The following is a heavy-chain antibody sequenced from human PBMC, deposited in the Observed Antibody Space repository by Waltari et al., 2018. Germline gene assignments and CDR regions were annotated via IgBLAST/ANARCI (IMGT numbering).Heavy chain of an antibody. CDR1: GFTFSSYG. J-gene: IGHJ3*02. CDR3: NTEAVAGTEDAFDI. Sequence: QVQLVESGGGVVQPGRSLRLSCAASGFTFSSYGMHWVSQAPGKGLEWVAVIWYDGSNKYYADSVKGRFTISRDNSKNTLYLQMNSLRAEDTAVYYCNTEAVAGTEDAFDIWGQGTMVTVSS. D-gene: IGHD6-19*01. CDR2: IWYDGSNK. V-gene: IGHV3-33*01.